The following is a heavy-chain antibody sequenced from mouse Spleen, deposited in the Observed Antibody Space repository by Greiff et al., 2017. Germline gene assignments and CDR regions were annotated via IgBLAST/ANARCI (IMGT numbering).Heavy chain of an antibody. CDR1: GYTFTSYT. V-gene: IGHV1-4*01. J-gene: IGHJ3*01. CDR3: ARRGDYDYDGGTWFAY. D-gene: IGHD2-4*01. CDR2: INPSSGYT. Sequence: QVQLQQSGAELARPGASVKMSCKASGYTFTSYTMHWVKQRPGQGLEWIGYINPSSGYTKYNQKFKDKATLTADKSSSTAYMQLSSLTSEDSAVYYCARRGDYDYDGGTWFAYWGQGTLVTVSA.